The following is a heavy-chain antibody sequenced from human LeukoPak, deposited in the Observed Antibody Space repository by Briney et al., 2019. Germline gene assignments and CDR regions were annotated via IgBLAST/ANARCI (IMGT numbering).Heavy chain of an antibody. Sequence: GASVKVSCKTSGYTFTGHYIHWVRQAPGQGLEWMGWINPTNGGKNYAQNFQGRVTMTRDTSISTAYMELSGLRSDDTAIYYCARQTIRPFDYWGQGTLVTVSA. J-gene: IGHJ4*02. D-gene: IGHD3-9*01. V-gene: IGHV1-2*02. CDR3: ARQTIRPFDY. CDR1: GYTFTGHY. CDR2: INPTNGGK.